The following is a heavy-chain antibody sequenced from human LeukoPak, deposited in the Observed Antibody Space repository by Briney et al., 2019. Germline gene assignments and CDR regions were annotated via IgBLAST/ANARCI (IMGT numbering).Heavy chain of an antibody. D-gene: IGHD5-12*01. Sequence: KPSETLSLTCTVSGSSISSSSYYWGWIRQPPGKGLEWIGSIYYSGSTYYNPSLKSRVTISVDTSKNQFSLKLSSVTAADTAVYYCARLSVDIVASIPFRFDYWGQGTLVTVSS. V-gene: IGHV4-39*01. CDR2: IYYSGST. J-gene: IGHJ4*02. CDR3: ARLSVDIVASIPFRFDY. CDR1: GSSISSSSYY.